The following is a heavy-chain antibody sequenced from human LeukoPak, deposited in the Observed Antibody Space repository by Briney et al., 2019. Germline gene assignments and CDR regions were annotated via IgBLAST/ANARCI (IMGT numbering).Heavy chain of an antibody. CDR2: IDWDDDK. CDR3: SRIRRGGIDF. Sequence: SGPKQVNPTQSLTLSCIFTGLAATTSGLCVSWIRQPPGKALEWLTRIDWDDDKYYSTSLKTRLTISKDTSKNRVVVTLPTMNPGARTTSCSSRIRRGGIDFWGQGTLVTVSS. CDR1: GLAATTSGLC. D-gene: IGHD3-10*01. J-gene: IGHJ4*02. V-gene: IGHV2-70*11.